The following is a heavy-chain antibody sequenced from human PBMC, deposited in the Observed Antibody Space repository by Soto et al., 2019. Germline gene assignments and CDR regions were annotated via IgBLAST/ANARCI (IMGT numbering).Heavy chain of an antibody. Sequence: LETLSLTCTVSGDSLDYYYWSWIRQPPGKGLEWIGDVSDSGRTNYNPSLRSRVTISVDTSKNQFSLKLNSVTAADTAVYYCARDSTTWFPYYGIDVWGQGTTVTVSS. CDR3: ARDSTTWFPYYGIDV. D-gene: IGHD2-2*01. CDR2: VSDSGRT. V-gene: IGHV4-59*01. CDR1: GDSLDYYY. J-gene: IGHJ6*02.